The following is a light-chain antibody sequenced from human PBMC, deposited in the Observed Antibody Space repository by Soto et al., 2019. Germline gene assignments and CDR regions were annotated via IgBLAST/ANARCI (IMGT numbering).Light chain of an antibody. CDR2: GAS. CDR3: QQYNDGWT. J-gene: IGKJ1*01. V-gene: IGKV3-15*01. CDR1: QSVSSSY. Sequence: IAMTQSPATLSVSPGERGTLSCRASQSVSSSYLVWHQQKPGQAPRLLIYGASARATGIPARFSGSGSGAEFTLTISSLQSEDFAVYYCQQYNDGWTFGQGTKVDIK.